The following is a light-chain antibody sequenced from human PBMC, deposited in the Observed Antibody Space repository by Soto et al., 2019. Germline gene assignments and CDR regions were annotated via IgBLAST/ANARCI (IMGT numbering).Light chain of an antibody. CDR1: QGISSY. CDR2: KAS. CDR3: QQYNSYPLT. J-gene: IGKJ4*01. V-gene: IGKV1-8*01. Sequence: AILMTQSAASLSAPTGGRVTITCGASQGISSYLAWYQQKPGKAPKLLIYKASSLESGVPSRFSGSGYGTEFNLTISSLQTDDFATYYCQQYNSYPLTFGGGTKVDIK.